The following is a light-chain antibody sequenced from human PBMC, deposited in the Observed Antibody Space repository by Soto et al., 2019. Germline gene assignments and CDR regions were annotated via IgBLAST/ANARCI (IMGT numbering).Light chain of an antibody. CDR3: QQYGTSPYP. J-gene: IGKJ5*01. CDR1: RSVSGSY. Sequence: EIVLTQSPGTLSLSPGERATLSCRASRSVSGSYLAWYQHKSGQAPRLLIYGASSRGTDIPDRFSGSGSGTDFTLTISRLEPEDFAVYYCQQYGTSPYPFGQGTRLEVK. CDR2: GAS. V-gene: IGKV3-20*01.